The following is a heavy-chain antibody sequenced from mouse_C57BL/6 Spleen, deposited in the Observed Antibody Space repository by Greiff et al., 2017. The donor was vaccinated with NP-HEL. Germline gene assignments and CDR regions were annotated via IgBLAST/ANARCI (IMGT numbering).Heavy chain of an antibody. CDR1: GYSITSGYY. V-gene: IGHV3-6*01. CDR3: ARDDYDASFAY. Sequence: EVQLQESGPGLVKPSQSLSLTCSVTGYSITSGYYWNWIRQFPGNKLEWMGYISYDGSNNYNPSLKNRISITRDTSKNQFFLKLNSVTTEDTATYYCARDDYDASFAYWGQGTLVTVSA. J-gene: IGHJ3*01. CDR2: ISYDGSN. D-gene: IGHD2-4*01.